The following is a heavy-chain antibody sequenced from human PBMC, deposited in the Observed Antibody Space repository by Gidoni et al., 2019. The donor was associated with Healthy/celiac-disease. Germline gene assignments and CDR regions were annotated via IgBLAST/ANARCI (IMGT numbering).Heavy chain of an antibody. V-gene: IGHV3-9*01. CDR3: AKSQTSYGGPFDY. CDR2: ISWNSGSI. CDR1: GFTFDDYA. J-gene: IGHJ4*02. Sequence: EVQLVESGGGLVQPGRSLRLSCAASGFTFDDYAMHWVRQAPGKGLEWVSGISWNSGSIGYADSVKGRFTISRDNAKNSLYLQMNSLRAEDTALYYCAKSQTSYGGPFDYWGQGTLVTVSS. D-gene: IGHD4-17*01.